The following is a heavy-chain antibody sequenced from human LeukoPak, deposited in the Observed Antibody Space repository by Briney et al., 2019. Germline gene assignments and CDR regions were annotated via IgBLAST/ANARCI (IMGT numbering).Heavy chain of an antibody. J-gene: IGHJ4*02. CDR2: ISSNGGST. CDR3: ARGDDYGDY. Sequence: GGSLRLSCAASGLTFSNYAMHWVRQAPGKGLEYVSAISSNGGSTYYANSVKGRFTISRDNSKNTLYLQMGSLRAEDMAVYYCARGDDYGDYWGQGTPVTVSS. V-gene: IGHV3-64*01. CDR1: GLTFSNYA. D-gene: IGHD5-24*01.